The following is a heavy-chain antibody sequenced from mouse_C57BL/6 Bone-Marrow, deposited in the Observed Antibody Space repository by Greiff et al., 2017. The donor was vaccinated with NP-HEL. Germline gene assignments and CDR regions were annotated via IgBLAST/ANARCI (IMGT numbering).Heavy chain of an antibody. V-gene: IGHV3-6*01. CDR1: GYSITSGYY. Sequence: EVQLVESGPGLVKPSQSLSLTCSVTGYSITSGYYWNWIRQFPGNKLEWMGYISYDGSNNYNPSLKNRISITRDTSKNQFFLKLNSVTTEDTATYYCARDQLWGQGTLVTVSA. CDR2: ISYDGSN. J-gene: IGHJ3*01. D-gene: IGHD3-1*01. CDR3: ARDQL.